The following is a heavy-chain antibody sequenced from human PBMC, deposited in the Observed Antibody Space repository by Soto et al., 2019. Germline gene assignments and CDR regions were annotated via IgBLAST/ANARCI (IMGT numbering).Heavy chain of an antibody. Sequence: SQTLSLTCAISGDSVSRNSASWSWIRQSPSRGLEWLGRTYYRSKWYNDYALSIKSRITINPDTSKNQFSLHLNSVTPEDTAVYYCVRLIGNSWLDFWGQGTLLTVSS. V-gene: IGHV6-1*01. D-gene: IGHD1-26*01. CDR2: TYYRSKWYN. J-gene: IGHJ5*01. CDR3: VRLIGNSWLDF. CDR1: GDSVSRNSAS.